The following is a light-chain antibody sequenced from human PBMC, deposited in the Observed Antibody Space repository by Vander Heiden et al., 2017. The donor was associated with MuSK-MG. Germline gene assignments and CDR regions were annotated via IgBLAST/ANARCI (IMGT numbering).Light chain of an antibody. J-gene: IGKJ2*01. Sequence: DIVLTPSPGTLSVSPGDRATLSCRASQSVSSSYLAWYQQQRGQAPRLLIDGASSRATGIPDRCSGSGSGQDFTLTISRLEPEDGAVYYCQQYGSAQYTFGQGTKLEIK. V-gene: IGKV3-20*01. CDR2: GAS. CDR1: QSVSSSY. CDR3: QQYGSAQYT.